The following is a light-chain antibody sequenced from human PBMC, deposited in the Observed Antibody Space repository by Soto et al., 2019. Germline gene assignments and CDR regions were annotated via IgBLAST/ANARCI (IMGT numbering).Light chain of an antibody. CDR2: SNT. J-gene: IGLJ3*02. V-gene: IGLV1-40*01. CDR1: SSNFGAGYD. Sequence: QAVVTQPPSVSGAPGQRVTISCTGSSSNFGAGYDVHWYQQFPGTVPKLLIHSNTNRPSGVPDRFSGSKSGTSASLAITGLQAEDEADYYCQSYDSSLSGWVFGGGTKVTVL. CDR3: QSYDSSLSGWV.